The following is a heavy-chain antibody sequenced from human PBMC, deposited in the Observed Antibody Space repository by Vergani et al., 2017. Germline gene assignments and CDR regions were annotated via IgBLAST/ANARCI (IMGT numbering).Heavy chain of an antibody. CDR1: EYSFGNDW. D-gene: IGHD4-17*01. Sequence: EVELVQSGPEMRKPGESLKISCKGSEYSFGNDWIGWVRQMAGKGLEWMGIIYPADSDTRDSPSFQGQVTISAYKSISTAFLQGDSLKASDTALYYCARPTAYTDSWGQGTLVTVSS. J-gene: IGHJ4*02. CDR2: IYPADSDT. CDR3: ARPTAYTDS. V-gene: IGHV5-51*03.